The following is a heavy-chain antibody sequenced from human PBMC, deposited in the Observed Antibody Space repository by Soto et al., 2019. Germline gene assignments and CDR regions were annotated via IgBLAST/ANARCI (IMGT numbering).Heavy chain of an antibody. CDR3: ARGSYYYDSSGYYTGAFDI. CDR2: INAGNGNT. V-gene: IGHV1-3*01. Sequence: ASVKVSCKASGYTFTSYAMHWVRQAPGQRLEWMGWINAGNGNTKYSQKFQGRVTITRDTSSSTAYMELGSLRSEDTAVYYCARGSYYYDSSGYYTGAFDIWGQGTMVTVSS. D-gene: IGHD3-22*01. J-gene: IGHJ3*02. CDR1: GYTFTSYA.